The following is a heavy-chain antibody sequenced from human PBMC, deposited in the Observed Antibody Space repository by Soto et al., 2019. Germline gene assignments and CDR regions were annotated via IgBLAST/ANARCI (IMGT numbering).Heavy chain of an antibody. CDR1: GFTFTNYW. CDR2: IKQDGTEK. D-gene: IGHD5-12*01. V-gene: IGHV3-7*01. Sequence: EVQLVESWGGLVQPGGSLRLSCAAAGFTFTNYWMSWVRQAPGKGLEWVANIKQDGTEKYYVDSVKGRFAISRDNAKNSLYLQMNSLRAEDTAVYFCAGGYRGRFDYWGQGTLVTVSS. CDR3: AGGYRGRFDY. J-gene: IGHJ4*02.